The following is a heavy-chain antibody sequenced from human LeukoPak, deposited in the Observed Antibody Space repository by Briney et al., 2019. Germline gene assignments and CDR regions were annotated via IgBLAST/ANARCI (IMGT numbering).Heavy chain of an antibody. CDR1: GFTPADYS. D-gene: IGHD3-3*01. CDR2: TRSKAYGGTT. Sequence: RSLTPACKVAGFTPADYSMSCDSQVPRKGREWEEFTRSKAYGGTTEYAASVKGRFTISRDDSKSIAYLQMNSLKTEDTAVYYCTRGTDYDFWSGSLDCWGQGTLVTVSS. J-gene: IGHJ4*02. V-gene: IGHV3-49*04. CDR3: TRGTDYDFWSGSLDC.